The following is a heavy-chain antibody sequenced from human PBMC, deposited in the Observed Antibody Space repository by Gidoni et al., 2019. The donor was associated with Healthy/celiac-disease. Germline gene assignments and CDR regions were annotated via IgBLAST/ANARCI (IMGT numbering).Heavy chain of an antibody. J-gene: IGHJ5*02. Sequence: QVQLVESGGGVVQPGRSLRLSCAASGFTFSSYGMHWVRQAPGKGLEWVAVISYDGSNKYYADSVKGRFTISRDNSKNMLYLQMNSLRAEDTAVYYCAKGEGIGYCSGGSCPGWFDPWGQGTLVTVSS. CDR3: AKGEGIGYCSGGSCPGWFDP. CDR1: GFTFSSYG. V-gene: IGHV3-30*18. D-gene: IGHD2-15*01. CDR2: ISYDGSNK.